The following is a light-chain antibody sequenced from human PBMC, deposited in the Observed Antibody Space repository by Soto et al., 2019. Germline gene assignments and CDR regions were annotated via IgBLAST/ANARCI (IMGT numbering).Light chain of an antibody. CDR1: QSISNY. CDR3: RQSYSTART. Sequence: DLQMTQSPSSLSASVGDRVTITCRASQSISNYLNWYQQKPGKAPNLLIYAVSSLRSGVPSRFSGSGSGTDFTLTISSLQPEDFATYYCRQSYSTARTFGQGTKLEIK. J-gene: IGKJ2*01. V-gene: IGKV1-39*01. CDR2: AVS.